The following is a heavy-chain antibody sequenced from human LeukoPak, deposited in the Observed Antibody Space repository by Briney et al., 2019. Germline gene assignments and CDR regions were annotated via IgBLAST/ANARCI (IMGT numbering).Heavy chain of an antibody. Sequence: GGSLRLSCAASGFTFSNAWMSWVRQAPGKGLEYVSAISSNGGSTYYADSVKGRFTISRDNSKNTLYLQMSSLRAEDTAVYYCVKDSGYSSSWYGYFQHWGQGTLVTVSS. CDR3: VKDSGYSSSWYGYFQH. CDR2: ISSNGGST. CDR1: GFTFSNAW. V-gene: IGHV3-64D*09. D-gene: IGHD6-13*01. J-gene: IGHJ1*01.